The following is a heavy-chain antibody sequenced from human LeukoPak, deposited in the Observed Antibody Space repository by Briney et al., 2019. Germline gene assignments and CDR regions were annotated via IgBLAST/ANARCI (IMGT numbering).Heavy chain of an antibody. CDR1: GGSXXXYY. CDR2: IYYSGST. CDR3: ARAWGGYYDFWSGYLPPPLDY. D-gene: IGHD3-3*01. J-gene: IGHJ4*02. Sequence: XTCXXXGGSXXXYYWSWIRQPPGKGLEWIGYIYYSGSTNYNPSLKSRVTISVDTSKNQFSLKLSSVTAADTAVYYCARAWGGYYDFWSGYLPPPLDYWGQGTLVTVSS. V-gene: IGHV4-59*12.